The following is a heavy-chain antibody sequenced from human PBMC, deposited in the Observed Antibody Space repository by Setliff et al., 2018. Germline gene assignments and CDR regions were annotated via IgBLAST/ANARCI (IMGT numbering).Heavy chain of an antibody. D-gene: IGHD2-15*01. V-gene: IGHV7-4-1*02. CDR3: VRGGSGAFDP. CDR2: ISTNNGNP. CDR1: GYTLTRHD. J-gene: IGHJ5*02. Sequence: ASVKVSCKASGYTLTRHDLNWVRQAPGQGLEWMGWISTNNGNPTYAQGFTGRFVFSLDTSLNTAYLQISSLEAEDTALYYCVRGGSGAFDPWGQGTLVT.